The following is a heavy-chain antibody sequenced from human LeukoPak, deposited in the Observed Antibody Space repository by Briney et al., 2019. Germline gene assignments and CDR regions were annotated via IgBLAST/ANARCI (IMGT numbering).Heavy chain of an antibody. J-gene: IGHJ6*03. CDR3: ARDVQMYSGGWYGGGGLPYYYIDV. D-gene: IGHD6-19*01. V-gene: IGHV4-30-4*08. Sequence: PSETLSLTCTVSGGSISSGDYYWSWIRQPPGKGLEWIGYIYYSGSTYYNPSLKSRVTMSVDTSKNQFSLKLSSVTAADTAVYYCARDVQMYSGGWYGGGGLPYYYIDVWGKGTTVTVSS. CDR1: GGSISSGDYY. CDR2: IYYSGST.